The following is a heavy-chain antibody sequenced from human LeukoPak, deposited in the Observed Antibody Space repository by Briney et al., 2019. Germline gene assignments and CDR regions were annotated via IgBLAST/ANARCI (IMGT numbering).Heavy chain of an antibody. CDR2: ISGSGGTT. CDR3: AKRDTSNSFYFDY. CDR1: GFTFSSYA. V-gene: IGHV3-23*01. J-gene: IGHJ4*02. D-gene: IGHD5-18*01. Sequence: PGGSLRLSCAASGFTFSSYAMSWVRQAPGRGLEWVSAISGSGGTTDYADSVKGRFSISRDNSKNTLFLQMNSLRAEDTAVYYCAKRDTSNSFYFDYWGQGTLVIVSS.